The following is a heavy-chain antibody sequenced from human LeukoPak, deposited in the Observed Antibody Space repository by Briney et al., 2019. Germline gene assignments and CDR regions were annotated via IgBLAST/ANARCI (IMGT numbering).Heavy chain of an antibody. CDR2: INPNSGGT. V-gene: IGHV1-2*02. D-gene: IGHD5-12*01. CDR3: ARDLGIVATINHYYYGMDV. Sequence: ASVKVSCKASGYTFTGYYMHWVRQAPGQGLEWMGWINPNSGGTNYAQKFQGRVTMTRDTSISTAYMELSRPRSDDTAVYYCARDLGIVATINHYYYGMDVWGQGTTVTVSS. CDR1: GYTFTGYY. J-gene: IGHJ6*02.